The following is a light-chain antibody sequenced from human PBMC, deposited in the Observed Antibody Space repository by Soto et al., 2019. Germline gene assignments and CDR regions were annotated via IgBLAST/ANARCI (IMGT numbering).Light chain of an antibody. J-gene: IGKJ1*01. Sequence: EIVLTQSPGTLSLSPGERATLSCRASQSIPNDYLAWYQQRPGQAPRLLIYLASNRAVGIPDRFIGSGAGEDFTLTIYGLEPEDFAVYLCKQYGSSPSTFGQGTKADMK. V-gene: IGKV3-20*01. CDR3: KQYGSSPST. CDR2: LAS. CDR1: QSIPNDY.